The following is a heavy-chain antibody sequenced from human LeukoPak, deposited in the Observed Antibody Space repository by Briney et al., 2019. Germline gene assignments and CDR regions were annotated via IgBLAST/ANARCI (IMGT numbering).Heavy chain of an antibody. V-gene: IGHV4-4*07. CDR1: GGSISSYY. CDR3: HGYCSSSSCYRDDFDI. D-gene: IGHD2-2*01. J-gene: IGHJ3*02. Sequence: SETLSLTCTVSGGSISSYYWSWIRQPAGKGLEWIGRIYTSGSTNYNPSLKSRVTMSLDTSKNQFSLKLSSVTAADTAVYYYHGYCSSSSCYRDDFDIWGQGIMVTVS. CDR2: IYTSGST.